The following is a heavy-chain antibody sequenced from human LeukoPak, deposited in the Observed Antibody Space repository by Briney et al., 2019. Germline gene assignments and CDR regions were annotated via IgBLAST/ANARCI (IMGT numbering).Heavy chain of an antibody. CDR3: ARDGDSGSHPPLLLDGMDV. Sequence: SETLSLTCTVSGRSISGYSWSWIRQPPGKGLEWLAYIYYSGSTNYNPSLESRVTISVDPSKNQFSLKLSSVTAADTAVYYCARDGDSGSHPPLLLDGMDVWGQGTTVTVSS. V-gene: IGHV4-59*12. CDR2: IYYSGST. J-gene: IGHJ6*02. CDR1: GRSISGYS. D-gene: IGHD1-26*01.